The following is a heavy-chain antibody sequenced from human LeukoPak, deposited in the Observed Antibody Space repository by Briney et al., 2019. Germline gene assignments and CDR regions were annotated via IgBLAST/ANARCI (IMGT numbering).Heavy chain of an antibody. CDR3: AKDFLGGYYYFDY. D-gene: IGHD3-3*01. V-gene: IGHV3-9*01. J-gene: IGHJ4*02. CDR2: ISWNSGSI. CDR1: SSGGYY. Sequence: SSGGYYWSWIRQPPGKGLEWVSGISWNSGSIGYADSVKGRFTISRDNAKNSLYLQMNSLRAEDTALYYCAKDFLGGYYYFDYWGQGTLVTVSS.